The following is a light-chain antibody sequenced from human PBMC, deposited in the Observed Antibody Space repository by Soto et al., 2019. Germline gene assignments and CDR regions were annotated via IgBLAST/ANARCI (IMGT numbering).Light chain of an antibody. Sequence: DIQIARSPSSVSASVGDRVTVTWRASQGISSWLAWYQQKPGKAPKFLIYDVSTLESGVPSRFSGSGSGTEFTLTISSLQPEDFATYYCQQYDSYPLTFGGGTKVDIK. CDR2: DVS. J-gene: IGKJ4*01. V-gene: IGKV1D-16*01. CDR3: QQYDSYPLT. CDR1: QGISSW.